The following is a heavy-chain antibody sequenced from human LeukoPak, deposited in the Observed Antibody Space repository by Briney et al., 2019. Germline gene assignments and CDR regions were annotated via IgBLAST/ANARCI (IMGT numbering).Heavy chain of an antibody. Sequence: GGSLRLSCAASGFTFFSYTMNWVRQAPGKGLEWVSSISSSSSYIYYADSVKGRFTISRDNAKNSLYLQMNSLRAEDTAVYYCAREWGMATIDYWGQGTLVTVSS. V-gene: IGHV3-21*01. J-gene: IGHJ4*02. CDR1: GFTFFSYT. D-gene: IGHD5-24*01. CDR3: AREWGMATIDY. CDR2: ISSSSSYI.